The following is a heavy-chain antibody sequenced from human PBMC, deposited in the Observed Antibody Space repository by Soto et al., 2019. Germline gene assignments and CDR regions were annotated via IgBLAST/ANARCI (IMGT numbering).Heavy chain of an antibody. J-gene: IGHJ6*02. CDR2: LSGDGGGT. D-gene: IGHD6-6*01. CDR1: GFTFGNYA. Sequence: PGGSLRLSCAASGFTFGNYAMSGVRQAPGKGLEWVASLSGDGGGTYYAASVRGRFTVSRDNAKNNLYLQMNSLRAEDTAVYYCASGPRIAARQSYQTNYYYYYGMDVWGQGTTVTVSS. V-gene: IGHV3-20*04. CDR3: ASGPRIAARQSYQTNYYYYYGMDV.